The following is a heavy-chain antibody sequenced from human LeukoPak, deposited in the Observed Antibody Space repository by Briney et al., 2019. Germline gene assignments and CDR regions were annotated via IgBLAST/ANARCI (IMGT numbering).Heavy chain of an antibody. V-gene: IGHV3-30*04. CDR3: AKDRVGATTGIFDY. D-gene: IGHD1-26*01. Sequence: TGGSLRLSCAASGFTFSSYAMHWVRQAPGKGLEWVAVISYDGSNKYYADSVKGRFTISRDNSKNTLYLQMNSLRAEDTAVYYCAKDRVGATTGIFDYWGQGTLVTVSS. J-gene: IGHJ4*02. CDR1: GFTFSSYA. CDR2: ISYDGSNK.